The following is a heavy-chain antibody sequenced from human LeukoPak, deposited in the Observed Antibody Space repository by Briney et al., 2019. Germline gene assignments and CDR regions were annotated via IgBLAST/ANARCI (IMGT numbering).Heavy chain of an antibody. CDR1: GFTFSSYA. J-gene: IGHJ4*02. CDR3: ARESGVSAASFSLQPHPIGD. CDR2: ISGSGGST. D-gene: IGHD6-13*01. Sequence: RPGGSLRLSCAASGFTFSSYAMSWVRQAPGKGLEWVSAISGSGGSTYYADSVKGRFTISRDNSQNSLFLQLNNLTIEDTAVYFCARESGVSAASFSLQPHPIGDWGQGTLVIVSS. V-gene: IGHV3-23*01.